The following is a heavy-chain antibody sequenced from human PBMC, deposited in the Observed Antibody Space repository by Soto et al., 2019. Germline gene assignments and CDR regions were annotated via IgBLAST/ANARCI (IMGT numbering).Heavy chain of an antibody. CDR2: ISSSSSTI. D-gene: IGHD3-22*01. CDR1: GFTFSSYS. CDR3: ARGHGTHYYDSSGYRDAFDI. Sequence: GFLRLSCAASGFTFSSYSMNWVRQAPGKGLEWVSYISSSSSTIYYADSVKGRFTISRDNAKNSLYLQMNSLRAEDTAVYYCARGHGTHYYDSSGYRDAFDIWGQGTMVTVSS. J-gene: IGHJ3*02. V-gene: IGHV3-48*01.